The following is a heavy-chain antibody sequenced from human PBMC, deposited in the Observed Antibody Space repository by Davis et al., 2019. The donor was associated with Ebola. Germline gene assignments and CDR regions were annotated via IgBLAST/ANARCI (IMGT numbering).Heavy chain of an antibody. V-gene: IGHV1-46*01. CDR3: ASFLTYSSGTDY. CDR1: GYAFTDYY. Sequence: ASVTVSCKASGYAFTDYYMHWVRQAPGQGLEWMGIINPSSGITSYSQKFQGRVTMTRDASTSTVYMQLSSLGSEDTAVYYCASFLTYSSGTDYWGQGTLVTVSS. CDR2: INPSSGIT. J-gene: IGHJ4*02. D-gene: IGHD6-19*01.